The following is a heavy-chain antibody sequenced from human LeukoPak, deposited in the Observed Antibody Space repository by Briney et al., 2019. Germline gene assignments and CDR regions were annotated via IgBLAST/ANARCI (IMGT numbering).Heavy chain of an antibody. Sequence: GGSLRLSCAASRFIFSSYAMHWVRQAPGKGLEWVAVLSYDGSDKYYADSVKGRFTISRDNAKNSLYLQMNSLRAEDTAVYYCARDDEWSPDAFDIWGQGTMVTVSS. J-gene: IGHJ3*02. CDR1: RFIFSSYA. D-gene: IGHD3-3*01. CDR2: LSYDGSDK. V-gene: IGHV3-30*04. CDR3: ARDDEWSPDAFDI.